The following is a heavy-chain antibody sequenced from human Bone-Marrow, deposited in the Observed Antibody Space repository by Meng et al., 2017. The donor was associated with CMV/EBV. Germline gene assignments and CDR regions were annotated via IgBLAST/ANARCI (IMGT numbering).Heavy chain of an antibody. V-gene: IGHV1-2*02. J-gene: IGHJ3*02. Sequence: ASVKVSCKASGYIFNGYYMHWVRQAPGQGLEWMGWINPNSGGTNYAQKFQGRVTMTRDTSISTAYMELSRLRSDDTAVYYCAGPSAVGYSSGWTDAFDIWGQGTMVTVSS. D-gene: IGHD6-19*01. CDR3: AGPSAVGYSSGWTDAFDI. CDR1: GYIFNGYY. CDR2: INPNSGGT.